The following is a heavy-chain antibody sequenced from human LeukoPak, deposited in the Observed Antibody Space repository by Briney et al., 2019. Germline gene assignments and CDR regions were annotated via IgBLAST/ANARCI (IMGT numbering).Heavy chain of an antibody. CDR2: ISSSSSYI. V-gene: IGHV3-21*01. D-gene: IGHD3-9*01. CDR3: AREKLLTGYYSYYYYGMDV. J-gene: IGHJ6*02. Sequence: PGGSLRLSCAASGFTFSSYSMNWVRQAPGKGLEWVSSISSSSSYIYYADSVKGRFTISRDNAKNSLYLQMNSLRAEDTAVYYCAREKLLTGYYSYYYYGMDVWGQGTTVTVSS. CDR1: GFTFSSYS.